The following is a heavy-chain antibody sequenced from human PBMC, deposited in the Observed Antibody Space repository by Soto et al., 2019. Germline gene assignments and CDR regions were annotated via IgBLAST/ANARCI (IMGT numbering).Heavy chain of an antibody. D-gene: IGHD3-16*01. CDR3: ARDYSYACDY. V-gene: IGHV3-23*01. Sequence: EVQQLESGGGLVQPGGSLRLSCAVSGFTFSSFAMSWVRQAPGKGLERVSVISSSGGTTYYTDSVKGRFTISRDNSKNTLYLQMNSLRAEDTAVYYCARDYSYACDYWGQGTLVTVSS. CDR2: ISSSGGTT. CDR1: GFTFSSFA. J-gene: IGHJ4*02.